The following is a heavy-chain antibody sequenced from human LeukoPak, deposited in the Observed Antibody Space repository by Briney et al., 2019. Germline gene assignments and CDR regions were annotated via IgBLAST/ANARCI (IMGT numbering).Heavy chain of an antibody. D-gene: IGHD4-17*01. CDR1: GFSVNNNY. CDR2: IYSGDTT. J-gene: IGHJ5*02. V-gene: IGHV3-66*01. CDR3: VREFYGP. Sequence: GGSLRLSCAASGFSVNNNYISWVRQAPGRGLEWVSVIYSGDTTFYADSVKDRFTISRDNSKNTVYLQMNSLRGEDTAMYYCVREFYGPWGQGTLVTVSS.